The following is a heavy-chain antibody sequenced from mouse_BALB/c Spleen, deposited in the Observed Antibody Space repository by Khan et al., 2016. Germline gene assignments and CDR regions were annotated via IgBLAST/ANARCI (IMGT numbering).Heavy chain of an antibody. CDR1: GYSITSGYS. V-gene: IGHV3-1*02. CDR3: TLSHGYYAMDY. J-gene: IGHJ4*01. Sequence: EVQLQESGPDLVKPSQSLSLTCTVTGYSITSGYSWHWIRQFPGNKLEWMGYIHYSGGTKYIPSIKSRISITRDTSKNQFFLQLNSVTPEDTATCDCTLSHGYYAMDYWGQGTSVTVSS. CDR2: IHYSGGT.